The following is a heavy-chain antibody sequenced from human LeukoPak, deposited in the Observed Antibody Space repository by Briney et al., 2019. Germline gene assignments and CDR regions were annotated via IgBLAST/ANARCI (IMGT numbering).Heavy chain of an antibody. J-gene: IGHJ4*02. CDR1: GGSFSGYY. V-gene: IGHV4-34*01. Sequence: SETLSLTCAVYGGSFSGYYWSWIRQPPGEGLEWIGEINHSGSTNYNPSLKSRVTISVDTSKNQFSLKLSSVTAADTAVYYCARSAALDCSSTSCYGYFDYRGQGTLVTVSS. D-gene: IGHD2-2*01. CDR3: ARSAALDCSSTSCYGYFDY. CDR2: INHSGST.